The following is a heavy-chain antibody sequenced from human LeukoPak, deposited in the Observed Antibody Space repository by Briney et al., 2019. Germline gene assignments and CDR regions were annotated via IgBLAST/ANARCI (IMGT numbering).Heavy chain of an antibody. CDR3: ARDQDYYDSSGSY. D-gene: IGHD3-22*01. CDR1: GGSISSSSYY. V-gene: IGHV4-39*07. J-gene: IGHJ4*02. CDR2: IYYSGST. Sequence: SETLSLTCTVSGGSISSSSYYWGWIRQPPGKGLEWIGSIYYSGSTYYNPSLKSRVTISVDTSKNQFSLKLSSVTAADTAVYYCARDQDYYDSSGSYWGQGTLVTVSS.